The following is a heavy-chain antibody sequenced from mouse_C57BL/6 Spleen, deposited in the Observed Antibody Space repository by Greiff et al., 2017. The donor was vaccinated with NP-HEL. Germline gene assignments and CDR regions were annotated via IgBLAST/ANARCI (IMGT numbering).Heavy chain of an antibody. J-gene: IGHJ3*01. Sequence: VQLQQSGGGLVKPGGSLKLSCAASGFTFSDYGMHWVRQAPEKGLEWVAYISSGSSTIYYADTVKGRFTISRDNAKNTLFLQMTSLRSEDTAMYYCARGDREFAYWGQGTLVTVSA. CDR1: GFTFSDYG. CDR2: ISSGSSTI. D-gene: IGHD3-3*01. CDR3: ARGDREFAY. V-gene: IGHV5-17*01.